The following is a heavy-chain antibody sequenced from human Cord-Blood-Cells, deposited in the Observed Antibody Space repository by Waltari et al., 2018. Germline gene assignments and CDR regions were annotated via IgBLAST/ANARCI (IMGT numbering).Heavy chain of an antibody. V-gene: IGHV3-30*18. J-gene: IGHJ4*02. CDR1: GFTFSSSG. CDR3: AKASGTGAVSGY. Sequence: QVQLVESGGGVVQPGRSLSLSCAASGFTFSSSGRHWVRQAPGKGLEWVAVISYDGSNKDYADSVKGRFTISRDNSKNTLYLQMNSLRAEDTAVYYCAKASGTGAVSGYWGQGTLVTVSS. D-gene: IGHD2-15*01. CDR2: ISYDGSNK.